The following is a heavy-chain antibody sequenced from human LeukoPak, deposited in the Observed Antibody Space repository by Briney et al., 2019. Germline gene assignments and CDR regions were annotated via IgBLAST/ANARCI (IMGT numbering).Heavy chain of an antibody. CDR3: ARDDGLDF. CDR1: GYTFTDYY. D-gene: IGHD3-9*01. CDR2: MNPNSGAT. J-gene: IGHJ4*02. V-gene: IGHV1-2*02. Sequence: ASVKVSCKTSGYTFTDYYMHWVRQAPGQGLEWMGWMNPNSGATTYAQKFQGRVTLTRDTSINTAYMDLNRLRSDDTAVYYCARDDGLDFWGQGTQVTVSS.